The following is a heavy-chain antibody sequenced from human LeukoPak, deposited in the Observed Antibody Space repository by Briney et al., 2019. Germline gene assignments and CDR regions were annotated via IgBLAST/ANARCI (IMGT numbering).Heavy chain of an antibody. D-gene: IGHD2-2*02. CDR2: IDYSGGSS. J-gene: IGHJ4*02. V-gene: IGHV3-23*01. Sequence: GGSLRLSCTVSGFTLSSYERSWIRQAPGKGLEWVSSIDYSGGSSYYADSVKGRFTISRDDSKNTLYLQLNSLRAEDTAVYYCAKDSLAIRAAFDYWGQGTLVTVSS. CDR3: AKDSLAIRAAFDY. CDR1: GFTLSSYE.